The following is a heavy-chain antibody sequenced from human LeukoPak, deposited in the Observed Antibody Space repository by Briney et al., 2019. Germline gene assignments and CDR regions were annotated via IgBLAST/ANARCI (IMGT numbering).Heavy chain of an antibody. CDR3: ARELLPSITGTDTAI. CDR2: IYHSGST. J-gene: IGHJ3*02. CDR1: GGSISSGNYY. V-gene: IGHV4-30-4*01. Sequence: PSQTLSLTCTVSGGSISSGNYYWNWIRQPPGKGLEWIGYIYHSGSTFYTPSLKSRVTISVDRSKNQFSLKLSSVTAADTAVYYCARELLPSITGTDTAIWGQGTMVTVSS. D-gene: IGHD1-20*01.